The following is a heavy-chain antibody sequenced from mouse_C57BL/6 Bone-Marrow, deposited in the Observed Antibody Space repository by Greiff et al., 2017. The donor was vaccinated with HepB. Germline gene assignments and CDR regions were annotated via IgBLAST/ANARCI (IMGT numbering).Heavy chain of an antibody. D-gene: IGHD1-1*01. J-gene: IGHJ2*01. Sequence: QVQLQQSGAELARPGASVKLSCKASGYTFTSYGISWVKQRTGQGLEWIGEIYPRSGNTYYNEKFKGKATLTADKSSSTAYMELRSLTSEASAVYFWAKAVEYSGSSYWGRGTTLTVS. V-gene: IGHV1-81*01. CDR1: GYTFTSYG. CDR3: AKAVEYSGSSY. CDR2: IYPRSGNT.